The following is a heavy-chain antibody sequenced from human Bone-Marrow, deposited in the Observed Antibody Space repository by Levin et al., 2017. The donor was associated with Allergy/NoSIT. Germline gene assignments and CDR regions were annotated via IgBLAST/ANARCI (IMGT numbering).Heavy chain of an antibody. Sequence: AASVKVSCKASGYTFTSYDINWVRQATGQGLEWMGWMNPNSGNTGYAQKFQGRVTMTRNTSISTAYMELSSLRSEDTAVYYCARGPDYGDYAAGDWYFDRWGRGTLVTVSS. D-gene: IGHD4-17*01. J-gene: IGHJ2*01. CDR1: GYTFTSYD. V-gene: IGHV1-8*01. CDR2: MNPNSGNT. CDR3: ARGPDYGDYAAGDWYFDR.